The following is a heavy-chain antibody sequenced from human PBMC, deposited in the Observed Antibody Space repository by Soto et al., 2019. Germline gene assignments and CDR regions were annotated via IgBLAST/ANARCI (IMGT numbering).Heavy chain of an antibody. CDR3: ARVSDSPYYYYYGMDV. V-gene: IGHV3-21*01. D-gene: IGHD2-15*01. J-gene: IGHJ6*02. CDR2: ISSSSSYI. Sequence: EVQLVESGGGLVKPGGSLRLSCAASGFTFSSYSMNWVRQAPGKGLEWVSSISSSSSYIYYADSVKGRFTISRDNAKNALYLQMHSLRAEDTAVYYGARVSDSPYYYYYGMDVWGQGTTVTVSS. CDR1: GFTFSSYS.